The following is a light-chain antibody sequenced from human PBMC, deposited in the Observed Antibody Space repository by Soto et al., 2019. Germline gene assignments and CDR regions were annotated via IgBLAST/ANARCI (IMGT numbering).Light chain of an antibody. V-gene: IGLV2-14*01. J-gene: IGLJ1*01. Sequence: QSALTQPASVSGSPGQSITISCTGTSSDIGRYNYVSWFQQHPGKVPKLVIFEVNYRPSGVSDRFSGSKSGNTASLTITGLQAEDEADYYCSSFTTSYFYVFGPGTKVTVL. CDR3: SSFTTSYFYV. CDR2: EVN. CDR1: SSDIGRYNY.